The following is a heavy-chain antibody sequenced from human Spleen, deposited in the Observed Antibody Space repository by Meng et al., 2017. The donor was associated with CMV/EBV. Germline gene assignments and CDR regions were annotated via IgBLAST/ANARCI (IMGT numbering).Heavy chain of an antibody. CDR1: GFTFDDYA. J-gene: IGHJ4*02. V-gene: IGHV3-43D*03. CDR2: ISWDGGSS. D-gene: IGHD3-3*01. Sequence: GESLKISCAASGFTFDDYAMQWVRQVPGKGLEWVSQISWDGGSSYYAASVKDRFTISRDNSKNSLFLQMNSLSAEDTAFYYCATTYDFWSGYVNHYWGQGTLVTVSS. CDR3: ATTYDFWSGYVNHY.